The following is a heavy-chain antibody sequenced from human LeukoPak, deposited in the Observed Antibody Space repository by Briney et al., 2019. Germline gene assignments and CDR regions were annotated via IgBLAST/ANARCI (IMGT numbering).Heavy chain of an antibody. J-gene: IGHJ4*02. V-gene: IGHV3-23*01. CDR1: GFTFSSYA. CDR2: ISGSGGST. Sequence: GGSLRLSCAASGFTFSSYAMSWVRQAPGKGLEWVSAISGSGGSTYYADSVKGRFTISRDNSKNTLYLQMNSLRAEDTAVYYYAKPPGSSWYLRGTPYDYWGQGTLVTVSS. CDR3: AKPPGSSWYLRGTPYDY. D-gene: IGHD6-13*01.